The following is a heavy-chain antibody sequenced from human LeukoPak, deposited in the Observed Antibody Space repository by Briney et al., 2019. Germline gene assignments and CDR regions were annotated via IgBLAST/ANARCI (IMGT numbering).Heavy chain of an antibody. Sequence: QPGGSLRLSCAASGFTFSSYAMSWVRQTPGKGLEWVSSISGSGDNTYYADSVKGRFTISRDNSKNTLFLQMNSLRAEDTAMYYCARDPYVWGTPIDYWGQGTLVTVSS. V-gene: IGHV3-23*01. CDR2: ISGSGDNT. CDR1: GFTFSSYA. D-gene: IGHD3-16*01. CDR3: ARDPYVWGTPIDY. J-gene: IGHJ4*02.